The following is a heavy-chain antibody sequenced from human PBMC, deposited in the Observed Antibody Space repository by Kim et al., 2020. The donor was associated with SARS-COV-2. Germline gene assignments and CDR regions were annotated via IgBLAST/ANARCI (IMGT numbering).Heavy chain of an antibody. Sequence: GGSLRLSCAASGFTFSSYGMHWVRQAPGKGLEWVAVIWYDGSNKYYADSVKGRFTISRDNSKNTLYLQMNSLRAEDTAVYYCARDSNYADYYDSSGYSNWFDPWGQGTLVTVSS. D-gene: IGHD3-22*01. J-gene: IGHJ5*02. CDR2: IWYDGSNK. CDR1: GFTFSSYG. CDR3: ARDSNYADYYDSSGYSNWFDP. V-gene: IGHV3-33*01.